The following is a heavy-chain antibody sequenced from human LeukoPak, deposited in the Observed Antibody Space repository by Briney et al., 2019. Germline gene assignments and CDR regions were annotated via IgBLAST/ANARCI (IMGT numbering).Heavy chain of an antibody. CDR2: ININEGP. V-gene: IGHV4-4*07. Sequence: SETLSLTCTVSGGSISSYHWSWIRQPAGKGLEWIGHININEGPKHNPSLRSRVTMSADTSRNQYSLKLSSVTAADTAVYYCARDGNSYGPDFDYWGQGTLVTVSS. D-gene: IGHD5-18*01. J-gene: IGHJ4*02. CDR3: ARDGNSYGPDFDY. CDR1: GGSISSYH.